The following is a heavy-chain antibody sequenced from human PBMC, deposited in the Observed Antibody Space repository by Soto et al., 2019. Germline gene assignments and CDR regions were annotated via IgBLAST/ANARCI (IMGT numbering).Heavy chain of an antibody. J-gene: IGHJ4*02. CDR1: GYTFTSYG. V-gene: IGHV1-18*01. CDR3: AREGILVFTYYDFWSQGFDY. Sequence: ASVKVSCKASGYTFTSYGISWVRQAPGQGLEWMGWISAYNGNTNYAQKLQGRVTMTTDTSTSTAYMELRSLRSDDTAVYYCAREGILVFTYYDFWSQGFDYWGLGTLVTVSS. D-gene: IGHD3-3*01. CDR2: ISAYNGNT.